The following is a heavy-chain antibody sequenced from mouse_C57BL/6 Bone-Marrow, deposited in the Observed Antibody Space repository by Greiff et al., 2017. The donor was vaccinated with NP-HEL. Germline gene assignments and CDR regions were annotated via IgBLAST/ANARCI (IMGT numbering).Heavy chain of an antibody. V-gene: IGHV3-1*01. J-gene: IGHJ1*03. CDR2: ISYSGST. Sequence: VQLKESGPGMVKPSQSLSLTCTVTGYSITSGYDWHWIRHFPGNKLEWMGYISYSGSTNYNPSLKSRISITHDTSKNHFFLKLNSVTTEDTATYYCARDDYDYWYFDVWGTGTTVTVSS. CDR1: GYSITSGYD. D-gene: IGHD2-4*01. CDR3: ARDDYDYWYFDV.